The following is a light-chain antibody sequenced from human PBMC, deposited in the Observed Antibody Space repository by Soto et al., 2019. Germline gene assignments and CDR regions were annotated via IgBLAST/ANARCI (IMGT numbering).Light chain of an antibody. CDR3: CSYAGSSTLV. CDR2: EVS. CDR1: SSDVGSYNL. Sequence: QSAMTQPASVSGSPGRSITMSCTGTSSDVGSYNLVSWYQQHPGKAPKLMIYEVSKRPSGVSNRFSGSKSGNTASLTISGLQAEDEADYYCCSYAGSSTLVFGGGTKLTVL. J-gene: IGLJ2*01. V-gene: IGLV2-23*02.